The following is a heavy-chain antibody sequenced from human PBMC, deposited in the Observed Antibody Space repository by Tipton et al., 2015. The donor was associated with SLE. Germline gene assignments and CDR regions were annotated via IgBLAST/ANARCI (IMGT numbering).Heavy chain of an antibody. CDR1: GYSFTSYW. D-gene: IGHD1-26*01. CDR2: IYPGDSDT. J-gene: IGHJ2*01. CDR3: ARRDSGSYQSLPHWYFDL. Sequence: QLVQSGAAVKKPGESLKISCKGSGYSFTSYWIGWVRQMPGKGLEWMGIIYPGDSDTRYSPAFQGQVTFSADKSISTAYLQWSSLKASDTAMSYCARRDSGSYQSLPHWYFDLWGRGTLVTVSS. V-gene: IGHV5-51*03.